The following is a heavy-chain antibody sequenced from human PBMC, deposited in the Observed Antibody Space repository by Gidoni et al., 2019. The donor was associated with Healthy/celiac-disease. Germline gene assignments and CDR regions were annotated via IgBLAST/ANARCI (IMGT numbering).Heavy chain of an antibody. CDR3: ARESIAAAGTFERVNCFDP. CDR1: GCTFRSYG. J-gene: IGHJ5*02. Sequence: QVQRVESGGGVGQPGRSLRLPCAASGCTFRSYGMPWVRQAPGKGLEWVAVIWYDGSNKYYADSVKGRFTMSRDNSKNALFLQMTSLRAEDTAVYYCARESIAAAGTFERVNCFDPWGQGTLVTVSS. V-gene: IGHV3-33*01. D-gene: IGHD6-13*01. CDR2: IWYDGSNK.